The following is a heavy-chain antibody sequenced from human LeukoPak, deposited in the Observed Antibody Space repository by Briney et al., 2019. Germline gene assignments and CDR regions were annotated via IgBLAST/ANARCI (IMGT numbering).Heavy chain of an antibody. D-gene: IGHD3-3*01. CDR1: GGSISSGGYY. V-gene: IGHV4-31*03. J-gene: IGHJ4*02. Sequence: SQTLSLTCTVSGGSISSGGYYWSWIRQHPGKGLEWIGYIYYSGSTYYNPSLKSRVTISVDTSKNQFSLKLSSVTAADTAVYYCARGIFGVVISGGFDYWGQGTLVTVSS. CDR2: IYYSGST. CDR3: ARGIFGVVISGGFDY.